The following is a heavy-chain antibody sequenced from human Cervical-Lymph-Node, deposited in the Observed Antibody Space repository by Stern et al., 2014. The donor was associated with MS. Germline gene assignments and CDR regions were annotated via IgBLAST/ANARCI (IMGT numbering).Heavy chain of an antibody. D-gene: IGHD2-8*01. CDR2: NSAYDGHT. CDR3: ARGPIGCSDY. J-gene: IGHJ4*02. CDR1: GYTFTTYG. Sequence: VQLVEPGPEVVKPGASVKVSCKTSGYTFTTYGVTWVRQAPGQGLEWMGLNSAYDGHTKFAQKVQSRVTMATNTSTSTAYMELSSLRSDDTAVYYCARGPIGCSDYWGQGTLVTVSS. V-gene: IGHV1-18*01.